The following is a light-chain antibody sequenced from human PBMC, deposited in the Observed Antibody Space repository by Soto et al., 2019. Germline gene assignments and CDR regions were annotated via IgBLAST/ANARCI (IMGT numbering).Light chain of an antibody. Sequence: QSALTPPASVSGSPGQSITISCTGTSSDVGSYNLVSWYQQHPGKAPKLMIYEVSKRPSGVSNRFSGSKSGNTACLTISGLQAEDEADYYCCSYAGSSSYVFGTGTQLTVL. CDR1: SSDVGSYNL. J-gene: IGLJ1*01. CDR3: CSYAGSSSYV. V-gene: IGLV2-23*02. CDR2: EVS.